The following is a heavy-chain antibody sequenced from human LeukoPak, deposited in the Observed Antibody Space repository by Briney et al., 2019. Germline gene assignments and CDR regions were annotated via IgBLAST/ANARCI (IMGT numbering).Heavy chain of an antibody. D-gene: IGHD6-6*01. CDR1: GGSISSYD. Sequence: ETLSLTCTVSGGSISSYDWSWIRQPPGKGREWIGYIYTSGSTNYNPSLKSRVTISVDTSKNQFSLKLSSVTAADTAVYYCARHGPYSSSPSYFDYWGQGTLVTVSS. J-gene: IGHJ4*02. V-gene: IGHV4-4*09. CDR3: ARHGPYSSSPSYFDY. CDR2: IYTSGST.